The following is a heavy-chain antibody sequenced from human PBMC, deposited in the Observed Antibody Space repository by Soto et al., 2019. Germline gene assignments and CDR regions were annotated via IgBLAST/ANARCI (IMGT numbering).Heavy chain of an antibody. CDR2: IYAGGST. V-gene: IGHV3-53*01. D-gene: IGHD1-26*01. J-gene: IGHJ4*02. CDR3: AKTFSGDYHLDC. CDR1: GFTVSSHY. Sequence: GGSLRLSCAASGFTVSSHYMSWVRQVPGEGLEWVSVIYAGGSTYYADSVKGRFTISRDNSKNTLYLQMNSLRVEDSAVYYCAKTFSGDYHLDCWGQGTLVTVSS.